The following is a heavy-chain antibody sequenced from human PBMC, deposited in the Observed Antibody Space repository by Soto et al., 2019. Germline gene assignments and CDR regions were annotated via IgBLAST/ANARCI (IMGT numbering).Heavy chain of an antibody. J-gene: IGHJ4*02. CDR1: GFTFSDYW. CDR3: VKDGGYCSSTTCYSPRNHYFDS. V-gene: IGHV3-7*03. CDR2: IKFDGSEK. D-gene: IGHD2-2*01. Sequence: RGSLRLSCAASGFTFSDYWVSWFRQAPGKGPEWVANIKFDGSEKQYVDSVKGRFSISRDNSRNSLFLQMNSLRAGDTAVYYCVKDGGYCSSTTCYSPRNHYFDSWGQGTLVTVSS.